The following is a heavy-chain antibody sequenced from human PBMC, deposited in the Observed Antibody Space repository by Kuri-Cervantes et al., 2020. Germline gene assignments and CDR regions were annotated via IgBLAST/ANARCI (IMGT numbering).Heavy chain of an antibody. CDR3: ARDSARIVGAVDYGY. CDR2: INSDGSST. J-gene: IGHJ4*02. D-gene: IGHD1-26*01. V-gene: IGHV3-74*01. CDR1: GFTFSSYW. Sequence: GVLKISCAASGFTFSSYWMHWVRQAPGEGLVWVSRINSDGSSTSYADSVKGRFTISRDNAKNTLYLQMNSLRAEDTAVYYCARDSARIVGAVDYGYWGQGTLVTVSS.